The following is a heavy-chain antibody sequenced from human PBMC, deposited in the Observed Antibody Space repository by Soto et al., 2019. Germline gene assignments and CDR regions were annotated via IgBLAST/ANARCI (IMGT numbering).Heavy chain of an antibody. J-gene: IGHJ5*02. CDR2: INHSGST. CDR1: GGSFSGYY. Sequence: PSETLSLTCAGYGGSFSGYYWSWIRQPPGKGLEWIGEINHSGSTNYNPSLKSRVTISVDTSKNQFSLKLSSVTAADTAVYYCAREYDALPFDPWGQGTLVTVSS. CDR3: AREYDALPFDP. V-gene: IGHV4-34*01. D-gene: IGHD3-16*01.